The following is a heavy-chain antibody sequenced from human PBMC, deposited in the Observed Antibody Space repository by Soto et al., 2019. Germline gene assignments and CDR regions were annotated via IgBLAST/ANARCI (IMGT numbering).Heavy chain of an antibody. CDR3: ASPMYYYDSSGYYYVDY. V-gene: IGHV4-39*01. J-gene: IGHJ4*02. CDR1: GGSISSSSYY. D-gene: IGHD3-22*01. Sequence: QLQLQESGPGLVKPSETLSLTCTVSGGSISSSSYYWGWIRQPPGKGLEWIGSIYYSGSTYYNPSLKSRVTISVDTSKNQFSLKLSSVTAADTAVYYCASPMYYYDSSGYYYVDYWGQGTLVTVSS. CDR2: IYYSGST.